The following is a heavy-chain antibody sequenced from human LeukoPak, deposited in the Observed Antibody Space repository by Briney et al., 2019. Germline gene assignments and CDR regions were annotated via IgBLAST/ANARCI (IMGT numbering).Heavy chain of an antibody. Sequence: PGGSLTLLCAASGFTYSRYSMLWVPQAPGKALEWVSYISSSSSFIYYAEAVKGRFTISRDNAKNSLYLQMNSLRAEDTAVYYCARDVDSYCSGGSCYGMDVWGQGTTVTVSS. J-gene: IGHJ6*02. CDR1: GFTYSRYS. D-gene: IGHD2-15*01. V-gene: IGHV3-21*01. CDR2: ISSSSSFI. CDR3: ARDVDSYCSGGSCYGMDV.